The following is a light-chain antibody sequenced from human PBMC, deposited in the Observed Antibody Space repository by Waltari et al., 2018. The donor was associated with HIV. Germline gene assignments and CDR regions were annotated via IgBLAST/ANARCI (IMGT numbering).Light chain of an antibody. V-gene: IGLV3-21*04. CDR3: QVWDSSSDYVV. CDR2: YDS. CDR1: NIGSKS. J-gene: IGLJ2*01. Sequence: SYVLTQPPSVSVAPGKTARSTCGGNNIGSKSVHWYPQKPGQAPVLVIYYDSDRPSGIPERFSGSNSGNTATLTISRVEAGDEADYYCQVWDSSSDYVVFGGGTKLTVL.